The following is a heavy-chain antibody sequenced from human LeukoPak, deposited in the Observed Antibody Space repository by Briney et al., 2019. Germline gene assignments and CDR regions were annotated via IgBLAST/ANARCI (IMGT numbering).Heavy chain of an antibody. CDR3: VRDACEGGSSGCAFDI. J-gene: IGHJ3*02. CDR1: GYTFTTYY. Sequence: ASVKVSCKASGYTFTTYYMHWVRQAPGQGLEWMGIINPSGGSTNYAQKFQGRVTMTRDTSTSTVYMELSSLRSEDTAVYYCVRDACEGGSSGCAFDIWGQGTTVTVSS. V-gene: IGHV1-46*01. CDR2: INPSGGST. D-gene: IGHD2-15*01.